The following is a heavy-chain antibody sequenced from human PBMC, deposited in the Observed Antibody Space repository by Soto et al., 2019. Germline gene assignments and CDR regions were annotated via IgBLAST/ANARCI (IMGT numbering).Heavy chain of an antibody. CDR3: ARLGAFDI. CDR2: ICLGWPT. J-gene: IGHJ3*02. CDR1: RGSITPNY. V-gene: IGHV4-59*08. Sequence: SDTLSLTCTVSRGSITPNYWRWIRQPPGKGLDWIGYICLGWPTKYNPSLTSRVTISVDTSKNQFSLQLTSVTAADTAVYYCARLGAFDIWGQGTTVT.